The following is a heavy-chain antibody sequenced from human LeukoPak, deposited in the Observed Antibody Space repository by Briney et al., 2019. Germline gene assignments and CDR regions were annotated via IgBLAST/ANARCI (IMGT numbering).Heavy chain of an antibody. D-gene: IGHD4-11*01. CDR3: ARVVSNYDGVSGNYYYYYMDV. J-gene: IGHJ6*03. V-gene: IGHV3-7*01. CDR1: GFTLSRYW. Sequence: PGGSLRLSCAASGFTLSRYWMSWVRQAPGKGLEWVANMKQDGSEKYYVDSVRGRFTISRDNAKNTLYLQMNSLRAEDTAVYYCARVVSNYDGVSGNYYYYYMDVWGKGTTVTVSS. CDR2: MKQDGSEK.